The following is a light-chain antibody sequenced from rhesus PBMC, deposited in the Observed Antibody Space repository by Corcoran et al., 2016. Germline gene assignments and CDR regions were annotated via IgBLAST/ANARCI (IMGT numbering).Light chain of an antibody. V-gene: IGKV1S14*01. J-gene: IGKJ1*01. CDR1: QGISNY. CDR2: YAS. Sequence: DIQMTQSPSSLSASVGDTVTITCRASQGISNYLAWYQQKPGKAPKPLIYYASNLESGGPSRFSGSGSGTDFTLTISSLQPEDFAIYYCQQHNSSPPTFGQGPKVEIK. CDR3: QQHNSSPPT.